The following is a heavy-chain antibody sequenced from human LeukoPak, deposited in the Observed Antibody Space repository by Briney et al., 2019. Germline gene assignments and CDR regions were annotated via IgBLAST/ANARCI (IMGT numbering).Heavy chain of an antibody. CDR3: ARMYSSYDY. CDR1: GGTFIKYA. V-gene: IGHV1-69*01. CDR2: IIPLFGPP. Sequence: SVKVSCKSSGGTFIKYAINWVGQGPGQGPEWMGGIIPLFGPPNYAQNFQGRVTITADESTSTVYMELSSLRSEDTAVYYCARMYSSYDYWGQGTLVTVSS. D-gene: IGHD4-11*01. J-gene: IGHJ4*02.